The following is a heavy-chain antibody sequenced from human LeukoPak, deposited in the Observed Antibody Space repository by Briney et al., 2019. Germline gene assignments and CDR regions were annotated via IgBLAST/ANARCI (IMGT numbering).Heavy chain of an antibody. J-gene: IGHJ4*02. Sequence: GGSLRLSCAASGFTFSSYEMNWVRQAPGKGLEWVSYISSSGSTIYYADSVKGRSTIPRDNAKNSLYLQMNSLRAEDTAVYYCARSSGWLIDSWGQGTLVTVSS. CDR2: ISSSGSTI. V-gene: IGHV3-48*03. CDR1: GFTFSSYE. CDR3: ARSSGWLIDS. D-gene: IGHD6-19*01.